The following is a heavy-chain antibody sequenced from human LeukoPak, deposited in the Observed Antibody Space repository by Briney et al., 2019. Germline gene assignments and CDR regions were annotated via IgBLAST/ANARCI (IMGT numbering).Heavy chain of an antibody. D-gene: IGHD2-15*01. CDR3: ASLTRYCSGGGCYRGGADY. Sequence: SETLSLTCTVSGGSVSSGSYYWSWIRQPPGKGLEWIGYISYSGSTYYNPSLKSRVTISVDTSKNQFSLKLSSVTAADTAVYFCASLTRYCSGGGCYRGGADYWGQGTLVTVSS. CDR1: GGSVSSGSYY. J-gene: IGHJ4*02. V-gene: IGHV4-31*03. CDR2: ISYSGST.